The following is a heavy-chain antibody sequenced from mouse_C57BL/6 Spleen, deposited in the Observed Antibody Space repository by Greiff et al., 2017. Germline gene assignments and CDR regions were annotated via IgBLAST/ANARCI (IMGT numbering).Heavy chain of an antibody. J-gene: IGHJ3*01. CDR1: GYSITSGYY. Sequence: ESGPGLVKPSQSLSLTCSVTGYSITSGYYWNWIRQFPGNKLEWMGYISYDGSNNYNPSLKNRISITRDTSKNQFFLKLNSVTTEDTATYYCAREGGYWFAYWGQGTLVTVSA. V-gene: IGHV3-6*01. CDR3: AREGGYWFAY. CDR2: ISYDGSN. D-gene: IGHD2-2*01.